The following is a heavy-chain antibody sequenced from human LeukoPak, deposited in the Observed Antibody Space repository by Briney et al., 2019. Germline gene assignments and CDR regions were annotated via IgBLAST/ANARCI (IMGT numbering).Heavy chain of an antibody. V-gene: IGHV1-2*02. D-gene: IGHD2-15*01. Sequence: GASVKVSCKASGYTFTDYYMHWVRQAPGQGLEWMGWINCNSGGTNYAQKFQGRVTMTRDTSISTAYMELSRLRSDDTAVYYCAIDYLLGYCSGGSCYGALDYWGQGTLVTVSS. CDR1: GYTFTDYY. CDR3: AIDYLLGYCSGGSCYGALDY. CDR2: INCNSGGT. J-gene: IGHJ4*02.